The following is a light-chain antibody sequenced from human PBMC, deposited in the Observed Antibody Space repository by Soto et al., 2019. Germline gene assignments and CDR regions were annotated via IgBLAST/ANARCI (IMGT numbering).Light chain of an antibody. CDR1: QSINNW. V-gene: IGKV1-5*03. CDR2: GAS. CDR3: QHYNGY. J-gene: IGKJ2*01. Sequence: DIQMTQSPYTLSASVGDRVTIICRASQSINNWLAWYQLKPGKAPKLLIYGASSLESGVPSRFSGSGSGTEFTFTISSLQPDDFATYYCQHYNGYFGQGTKVDIK.